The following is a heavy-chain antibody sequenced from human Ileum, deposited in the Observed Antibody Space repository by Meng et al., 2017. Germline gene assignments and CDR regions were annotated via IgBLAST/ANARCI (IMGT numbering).Heavy chain of an antibody. CDR2: VNPSKS. J-gene: IGHJ4*02. Sequence: QGPLVQSGAEVRKPGASVKVHCKGLGYSFDACEINWVRQATGQGLEWMAWVNPSKSYIPLKFQVRLTVTWDSHEITAYMELNSLTSDDTSVYYCARGGTGWRLDFWGQGTLVTVSS. V-gene: IGHV1-8*01. D-gene: IGHD6-19*01. CDR1: GYSFDACE. CDR3: ARGGTGWRLDF.